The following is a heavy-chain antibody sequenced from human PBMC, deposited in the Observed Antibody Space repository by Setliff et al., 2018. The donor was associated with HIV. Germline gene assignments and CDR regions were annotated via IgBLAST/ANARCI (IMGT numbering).Heavy chain of an antibody. CDR2: INHSGST. J-gene: IGHJ4*02. CDR1: GGSFNGYS. Sequence: PSETLSLTCAVYGGSFNGYSWTWIRQPPGKGLEWIGGINHSGSTNYNPSLKSRVTISVDTSKSQFSLRLNSVTAADTAVYYCARGVRDNSGWSSYYFDYWGQGTLVTVSS. V-gene: IGHV4-34*01. D-gene: IGHD6-19*01. CDR3: ARGVRDNSGWSSYYFDY.